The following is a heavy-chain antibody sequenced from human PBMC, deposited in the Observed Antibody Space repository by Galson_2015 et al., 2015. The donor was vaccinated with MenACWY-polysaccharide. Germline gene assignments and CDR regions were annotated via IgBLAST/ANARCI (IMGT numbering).Heavy chain of an antibody. D-gene: IGHD2-2*02. CDR3: AKVLSDGSCSSTSCYTGIRWYFDL. V-gene: IGHV3-30*18. Sequence: SLRLSCAASGFTFSSYGMHWVRQAPGKGLEWVAVISYDGSNKYYADSVKGRFTISRDNSKNTLYLQMNSLRAEDTAVYYCAKVLSDGSCSSTSCYTGIRWYFDLWGRGTLVTVSS. CDR2: ISYDGSNK. CDR1: GFTFSSYG. J-gene: IGHJ2*01.